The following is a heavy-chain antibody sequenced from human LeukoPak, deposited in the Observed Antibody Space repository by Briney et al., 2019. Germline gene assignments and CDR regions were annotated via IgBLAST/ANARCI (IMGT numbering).Heavy chain of an antibody. CDR2: IKQDGSEK. D-gene: IGHD3-10*01. V-gene: IGHV3-7*03. Sequence: PGGSLRLSCAASGFTFSSYWMSWVRQAPGKGLEWVANIKQDGSEKYYVDSVKGRFTISRDNAKNSLYLQMNSLRAEDTAVYYCARGGYYGSGSYIPIDYWGQGTLVTVSS. J-gene: IGHJ4*02. CDR1: GFTFSSYW. CDR3: ARGGYYGSGSYIPIDY.